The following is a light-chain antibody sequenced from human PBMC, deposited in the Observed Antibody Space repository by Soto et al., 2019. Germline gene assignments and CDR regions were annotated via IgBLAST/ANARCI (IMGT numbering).Light chain of an antibody. CDR2: DVS. J-gene: IGLJ2*01. CDR3: SSYTSTSSVV. V-gene: IGLV2-14*01. CDR1: SSDVGGNNY. Sequence: QSALTQPASVSGSPGQSITMSGTGTSSDVGGNNYVSWYQQHPGKAPKLMIYDVSNRPSGVSNRFSGSKSGNTASLTISGLQAEDEADYYCSSYTSTSSVVFGGGTKLTVL.